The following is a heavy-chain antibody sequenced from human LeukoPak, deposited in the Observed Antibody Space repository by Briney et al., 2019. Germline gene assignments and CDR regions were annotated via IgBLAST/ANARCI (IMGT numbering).Heavy chain of an antibody. CDR1: GFTFSSYS. J-gene: IGHJ3*02. CDR3: ARGDYYDSSGRHDDAFDI. V-gene: IGHV3-21*01. D-gene: IGHD3-22*01. CDR2: ISSSSSYI. Sequence: PGGSLRLSCAASGFTFSSYSMNWVRQAPGKGLEWVSSISSSSSYIYYADSVKGRFTISRDNAKNSLYLQMNSLRAEDTAVYYCARGDYYDSSGRHDDAFDIWGQGTMVTASS.